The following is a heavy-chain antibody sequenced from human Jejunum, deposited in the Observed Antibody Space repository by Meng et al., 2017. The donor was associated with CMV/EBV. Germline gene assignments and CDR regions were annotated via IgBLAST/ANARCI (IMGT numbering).Heavy chain of an antibody. CDR1: SVSSSDYY. J-gene: IGHJ5*02. D-gene: IGHD3-10*01. CDR3: ARVRVYGSGIGRWFDP. Sequence: SVSSSDYYWSWIRQPPGKGLEWIGHMYYSGSTYYNPSLKSRVTISVDTSKNEFSLKVNSVTAADTAVYYCARVRVYGSGIGRWFDPWGQGTLVTVSS. CDR2: MYYSGST. V-gene: IGHV4-30-4*01.